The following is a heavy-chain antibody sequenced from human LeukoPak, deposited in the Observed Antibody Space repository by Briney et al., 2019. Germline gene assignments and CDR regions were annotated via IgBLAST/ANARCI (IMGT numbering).Heavy chain of an antibody. J-gene: IGHJ4*02. V-gene: IGHV3-11*06. D-gene: IGHD3-9*01. CDR3: ARDPQYYDILTGYYPDYFDY. CDR2: ISSSSSYI. Sequence: GGSLRLSCAASGFTFSDYYMSWIRQAPGKGLEWVSSISSSSSYIYYADSVKGRFTISRDNAKNSLYLQMNSLRAEDAAVYYCARDPQYYDILTGYYPDYFDYWGQGTLVTVSS. CDR1: GFTFSDYY.